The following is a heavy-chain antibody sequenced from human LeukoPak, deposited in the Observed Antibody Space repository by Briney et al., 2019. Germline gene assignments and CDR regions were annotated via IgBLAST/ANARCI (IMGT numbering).Heavy chain of an antibody. J-gene: IGHJ4*02. CDR1: GGSITSGY. CDR3: ARSLTIFGVVPFDY. V-gene: IGHV4-4*08. D-gene: IGHD3-3*01. CDR2: IYASGKT. Sequence: SETLSLTCNVSGGSITSGYWSWIRQPPGKGLEWIGYIYASGKTNSNPSLRGRVTISIDTSKNQFSLKLHSVTAADTAIYYCARSLTIFGVVPFDYWGQGTLVAVSS.